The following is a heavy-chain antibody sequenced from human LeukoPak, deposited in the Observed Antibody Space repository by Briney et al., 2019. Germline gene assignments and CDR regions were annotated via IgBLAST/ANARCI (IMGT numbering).Heavy chain of an antibody. CDR3: ARDGGYGSGSSYYNY. D-gene: IGHD3-10*01. CDR1: GGSISSGGYY. V-gene: IGHV4-30-2*01. J-gene: IGHJ4*02. Sequence: SETLSLTCTVSGGSISSGGYYWSWIRQPPGKGLEWIGYIYHSGSTYYNPSLKSRVTISVDTSKNQFSLKLSSVTAADTAVYYCARDGGYGSGSSYYNYWGQGTLVTVSS. CDR2: IYHSGST.